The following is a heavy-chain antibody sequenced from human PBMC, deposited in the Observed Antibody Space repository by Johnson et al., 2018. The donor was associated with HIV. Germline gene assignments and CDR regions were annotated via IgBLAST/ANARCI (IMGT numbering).Heavy chain of an antibody. CDR2: ISFDGSNK. V-gene: IGHV3-30*18. Sequence: QVQLVESGGGVVQPGGSLRLSCAASGFTFRTYGMHWVRQAPGKGLEWVAVISFDGSNKYYADSVKGLFTISRDNSNNTLYLQMNSLRAEDTAVYYCAKDKFMFLENPVDAFDIWGQGTVV. D-gene: IGHD3-3*01. J-gene: IGHJ3*02. CDR1: GFTFRTYG. CDR3: AKDKFMFLENPVDAFDI.